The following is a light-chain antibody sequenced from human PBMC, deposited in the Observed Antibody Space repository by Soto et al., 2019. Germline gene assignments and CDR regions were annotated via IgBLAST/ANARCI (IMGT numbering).Light chain of an antibody. Sequence: EIVLTRSPATLSLSPGERATLSCGASQSINNNYLAWYQQKPGLAPRLLIYDASTRAAGIPDRFSGSGSGTDFTLTISRLEPEDFAVYYCQQFDNLITFGGGTKVEIK. CDR3: QQFDNLIT. CDR1: QSINNNY. V-gene: IGKV3D-20*01. CDR2: DAS. J-gene: IGKJ4*01.